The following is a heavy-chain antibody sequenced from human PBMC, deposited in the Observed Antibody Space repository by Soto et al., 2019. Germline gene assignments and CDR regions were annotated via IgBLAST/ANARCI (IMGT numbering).Heavy chain of an antibody. J-gene: IGHJ6*02. Sequence: QVQLVQSGAEVKKPGSSVKVSCKASGGTFSSYAISWVRQAPGHGLEWMGGIIPISDTTNYAQKFQGRVTSTADESTRTAYMELSSLRSEDTAVYYCARSQGSSTSLEIYYYYYYGMDVWGQGTTVTVSS. CDR2: IIPISDTT. D-gene: IGHD2-2*01. CDR3: ARSQGSSTSLEIYYYYYYGMDV. V-gene: IGHV1-69*01. CDR1: GGTFSSYA.